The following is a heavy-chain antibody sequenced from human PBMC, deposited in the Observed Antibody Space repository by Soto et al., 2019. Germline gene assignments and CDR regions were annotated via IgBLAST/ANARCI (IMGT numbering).Heavy chain of an antibody. CDR2: INPSGGST. D-gene: IGHD1-26*01. J-gene: IGHJ4*02. Sequence: GASVKVSCKASGYTFTSYYMHWVRQAPGQGLEWMGIINPSGGSTSYAQKFQGRVTTTRDTSTSTVYMELSSLRSEDTAVYYCAIRYSGSYLNGGYYFDYWGQGTLVTVSS. V-gene: IGHV1-46*01. CDR3: AIRYSGSYLNGGYYFDY. CDR1: GYTFTSYY.